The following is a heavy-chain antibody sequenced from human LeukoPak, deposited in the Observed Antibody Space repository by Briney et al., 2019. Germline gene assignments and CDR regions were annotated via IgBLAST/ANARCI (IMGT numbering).Heavy chain of an antibody. Sequence: QTGGSLRLSCAASGFTFSSYAMSWVRQAPGKGLEWVSAISGSGGSTYYADSVKGRFTISRDNSKSTLCLQMNSLRAEDTAVYYCARDYTGYFPWGQGTLVIVSS. CDR2: ISGSGGST. V-gene: IGHV3-23*01. J-gene: IGHJ5*02. D-gene: IGHD3-9*01. CDR3: ARDYTGYFP. CDR1: GFTFSSYA.